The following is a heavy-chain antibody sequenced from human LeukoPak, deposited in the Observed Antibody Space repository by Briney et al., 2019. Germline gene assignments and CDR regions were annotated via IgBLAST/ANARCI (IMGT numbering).Heavy chain of an antibody. CDR2: IYYSGST. CDR1: GYSLSSGYY. Sequence: SETLSLTCVVSGYSLSSGYYWGWIRQPPGKGLEWIGIIYYSGSTYSNPSLTSRLTISLDTSNNQFSLKLGSVTAADTAVYYCARGGYCSGGSCYFFDYWGQGTLVTVSS. CDR3: ARGGYCSGGSCYFFDY. J-gene: IGHJ4*02. D-gene: IGHD2-15*01. V-gene: IGHV4-38-2*01.